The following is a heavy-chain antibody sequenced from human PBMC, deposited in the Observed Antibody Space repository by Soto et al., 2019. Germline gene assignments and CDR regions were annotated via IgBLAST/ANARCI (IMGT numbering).Heavy chain of an antibody. V-gene: IGHV3-53*01. D-gene: IGHD3-10*01. CDR2: IVSGGST. CDR3: AKDHSRGFAYGPHYFFDS. CDR1: GFKVGSSY. J-gene: IGHJ4*02. Sequence: PGGSLRLSCAASGFKVGSSYVTWVRQAPGEGLEWVSVIVSGGSTHYADSVRGRATISRDNSHNTVSLQMSGLRVEDTAIYYCAKDHSRGFAYGPHYFFDSWGQGNLVTVSS.